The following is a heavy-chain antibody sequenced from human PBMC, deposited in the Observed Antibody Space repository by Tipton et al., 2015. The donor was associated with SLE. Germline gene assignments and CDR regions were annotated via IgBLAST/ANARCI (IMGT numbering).Heavy chain of an antibody. CDR1: GGSFSGNY. V-gene: IGHV4-34*01. CDR3: ARDRGGTYFFDF. Sequence: TLSLTCAVYGGSFSGNYWKWVRQPPGKGLEWIGEINHSGVINYNPSLKSRVTVSVDTSKNQFSLKLSSVTAADTAVYYCARDRGGTYFFDFWGQGTLVTVSS. J-gene: IGHJ4*02. CDR2: INHSGVI. D-gene: IGHD2-15*01.